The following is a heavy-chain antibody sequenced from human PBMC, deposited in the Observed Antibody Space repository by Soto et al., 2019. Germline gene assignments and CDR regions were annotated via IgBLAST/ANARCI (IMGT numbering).Heavy chain of an antibody. CDR3: ARWKGQLAPNFDY. J-gene: IGHJ4*02. Sequence: SETLSLTCAVYGGSFSGYYWSWIRQPPGKGLEWIGEINHSGSTNYNPSLKSRVTISVDTSKNQFSLKLSSVTAADTAVYYCARWKGQLAPNFDYWGQGTLVTVSS. D-gene: IGHD6-6*01. CDR1: GGSFSGYY. V-gene: IGHV4-34*01. CDR2: INHSGST.